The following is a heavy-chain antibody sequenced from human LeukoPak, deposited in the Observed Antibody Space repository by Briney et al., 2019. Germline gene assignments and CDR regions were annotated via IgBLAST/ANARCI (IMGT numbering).Heavy chain of an antibody. CDR2: IYSGGST. V-gene: IGHV3-53*01. CDR3: AREDVLTGFDY. CDR1: GFTVSSNY. J-gene: IGHJ4*02. Sequence: GGSLRLSCAASGFTVSSNYMSWVRQAPGKGLEWVSVIYSGGSTYYADSVKGRFTISRDNSKNTLYLQMNSLRAEDTAVYYCAREDVLTGFDYWGQGTLVTVSS. D-gene: IGHD3-9*01.